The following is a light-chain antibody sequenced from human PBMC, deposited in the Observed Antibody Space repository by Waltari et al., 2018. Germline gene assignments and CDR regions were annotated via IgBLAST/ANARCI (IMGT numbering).Light chain of an antibody. CDR2: HTS. Sequence: IVFTQSPGTLSLSPGARATLSCRASQSVSIYLARCHQKPGQAPRLLIYHTSTRATGVPDRFRGSGSGTDFSLTISGLEPEDFAVYYCQHYKSLPVSFGQGTRVEIK. CDR3: QHYKSLPVS. V-gene: IGKV3-20*01. J-gene: IGKJ1*01. CDR1: QSVSIY.